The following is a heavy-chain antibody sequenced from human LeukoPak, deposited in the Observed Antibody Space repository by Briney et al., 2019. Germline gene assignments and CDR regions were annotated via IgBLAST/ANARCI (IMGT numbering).Heavy chain of an antibody. CDR1: GYSFPSYW. Sequence: GQSLKISCKGSGYSFPSYWIGWGRQMPGKGLEWMGGITLRELETRNSPSFQGQVFISADKSTSTAYLQWSSLKASDTAMYYCASPLGYCSGGSCYPNYYGMDVWGQGTTVTVSS. J-gene: IGHJ6*02. CDR3: ASPLGYCSGGSCYPNYYGMDV. V-gene: IGHV5-51*01. D-gene: IGHD2-15*01. CDR2: ITLRELET.